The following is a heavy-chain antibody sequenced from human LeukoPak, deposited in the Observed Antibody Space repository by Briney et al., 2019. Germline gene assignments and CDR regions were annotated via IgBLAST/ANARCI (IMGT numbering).Heavy chain of an antibody. V-gene: IGHV3-23*01. CDR2: ISGSGGST. CDR1: GFTFSSYA. CDR3: AELGITMIGGV. D-gene: IGHD3-10*02. Sequence: GGSLTLSCAASGFTFSSYAMSWVRQAPGKGLEWVSAISGSGGSTYYADSVKGRFTISRDNAKNSLYLQMNSLRAEDTAVYYCAELGITMIGGVWGKGTTVTISS. J-gene: IGHJ6*04.